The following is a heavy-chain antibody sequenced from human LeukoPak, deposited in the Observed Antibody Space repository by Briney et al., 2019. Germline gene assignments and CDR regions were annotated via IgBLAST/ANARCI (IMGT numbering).Heavy chain of an antibody. CDR3: ARGNDNWNEYYFDS. Sequence: PSETLSLTCAVSGGSISSSNWWSLVRQPPGKGLEWIGEIYHSGSTNYNPSLKSRVTISVDKSKNQFSLKLSSVTAADTAVYFCARGNDNWNEYYFDSWGQGTPVTVSS. V-gene: IGHV4-4*02. D-gene: IGHD1-1*01. CDR1: GGSISSSNW. CDR2: IYHSGST. J-gene: IGHJ4*02.